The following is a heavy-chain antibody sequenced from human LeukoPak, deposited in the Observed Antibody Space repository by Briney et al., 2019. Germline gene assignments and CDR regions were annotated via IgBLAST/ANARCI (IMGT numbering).Heavy chain of an antibody. CDR1: GYSISSGYY. Sequence: SETLSLTCTVSGYSISSGYYWGWIRQPPGKGLEWIGSIYHSGSTYYNPSLKSRVTISVDKSKNQFSLKLSSVTAADTAVYYCARLAARPYYSFDYWGQGTLVTVSS. CDR2: IYHSGST. D-gene: IGHD6-6*01. V-gene: IGHV4-38-2*02. CDR3: ARLAARPYYSFDY. J-gene: IGHJ4*02.